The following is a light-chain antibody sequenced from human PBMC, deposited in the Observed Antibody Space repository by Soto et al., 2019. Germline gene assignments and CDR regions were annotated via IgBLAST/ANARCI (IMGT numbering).Light chain of an antibody. CDR3: QQYGRSPPT. V-gene: IGKV3-20*01. Sequence: EIVVTQSPAALSLYPGERATLSFRASQSVGSSLAWYQQKPGQAPRLLIYDASNRATGIPDRFSGSGSGTDFTLTISRLEPEDFAVYYCQQYGRSPPTFGQGTKVDIK. CDR1: QSVGSS. CDR2: DAS. J-gene: IGKJ1*01.